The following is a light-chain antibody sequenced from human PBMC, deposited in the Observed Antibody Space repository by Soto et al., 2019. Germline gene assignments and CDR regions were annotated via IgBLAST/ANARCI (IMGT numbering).Light chain of an antibody. J-gene: IGKJ2*03. V-gene: IGKV1-17*01. Sequence: DIQMTQSPSSLSASVGDRVTLTCRASQVIGNAVAWYQKKPGRAPERLMYSASILQSGAPSRFSGSGSGTEFILTITSLQPEDFATYYCLQHNTQPYSFGQGTYLE. CDR2: SAS. CDR3: LQHNTQPYS. CDR1: QVIGNA.